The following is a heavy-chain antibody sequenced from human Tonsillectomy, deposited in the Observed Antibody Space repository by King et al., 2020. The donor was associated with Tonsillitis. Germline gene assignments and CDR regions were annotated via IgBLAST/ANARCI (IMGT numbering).Heavy chain of an antibody. CDR3: TRGPPNLYFGSGSSALDWFFDL. V-gene: IGHV3-74*01. J-gene: IGHJ2*01. CDR1: GFTFTSYW. Sequence: VQLVESGGGLVQPGGSLRLSCAASGFTFTSYWMHWVRQAPGKGLVWVSPINSDGSSTGYADSVKGRFTISRDNAKNTLYLQMNSLRAEDTAVYFCTRGPPNLYFGSGSSALDWFFDLWGRGTLGTVSS. D-gene: IGHD3-10*01. CDR2: INSDGSST.